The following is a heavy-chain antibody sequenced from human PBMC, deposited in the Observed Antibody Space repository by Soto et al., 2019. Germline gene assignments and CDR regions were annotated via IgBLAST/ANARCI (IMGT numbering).Heavy chain of an antibody. J-gene: IGHJ5*02. CDR1: GGSISSGGYY. D-gene: IGHD3-3*01. V-gene: IGHV4-31*03. Sequence: PSETLSLTCTVSGGSISSGGYYWSWIRQHPGKGLEWIGYIYYSGSTYYNPSLKSRVTISVDTSKNQFSLKLSSVTAADTAVYYCARVKTIFGPKINWFDPWGQGALVTVSS. CDR3: ARVKTIFGPKINWFDP. CDR2: IYYSGST.